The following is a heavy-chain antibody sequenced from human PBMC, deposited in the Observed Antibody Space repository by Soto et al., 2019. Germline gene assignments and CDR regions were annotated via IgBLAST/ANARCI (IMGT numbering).Heavy chain of an antibody. CDR1: GGSISSYY. J-gene: IGHJ4*02. CDR3: ASSVEWLPMLFDY. CDR2: IYYSGST. V-gene: IGHV4-59*08. Sequence: SETLSLTCTVSGGSISSYYWSWIRQPPGKGLEWIGYIYYSGSTNYNPSLKSRVTISVDTSKNQFSLKLSSVTAADTAVYYCASSVEWLPMLFDYWGQETLVTVPS. D-gene: IGHD3-3*01.